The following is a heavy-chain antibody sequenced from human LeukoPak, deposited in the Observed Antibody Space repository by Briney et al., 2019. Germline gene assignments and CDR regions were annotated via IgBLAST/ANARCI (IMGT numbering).Heavy chain of an antibody. V-gene: IGHV1-69*05. Sequence: GSSVKVSCKASGGTFSSYAISWVRQAPGQGLEWMGGIIPIFGTANCAQKFQGRVTITTDESTSTAYMELSSLRSEDTAVYYCATSHQDYDFWSGYFYWGQGTLVTVSS. CDR2: IIPIFGTA. CDR3: ATSHQDYDFWSGYFY. J-gene: IGHJ4*02. D-gene: IGHD3-3*01. CDR1: GGTFSSYA.